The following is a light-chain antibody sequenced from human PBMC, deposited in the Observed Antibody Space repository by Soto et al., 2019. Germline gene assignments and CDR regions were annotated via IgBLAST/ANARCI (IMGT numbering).Light chain of an antibody. J-gene: IGKJ5*01. CDR1: ESIARH. V-gene: IGKV1-39*01. CDR3: QQTYSTLSIT. Sequence: DIQMTQSPSSLSASVGDRVTITCRASESIARHLNWYQQKPGRAPNLLIYAASSLQNGVPSRFRGGGSGTDFTLTISNLQPEDFATYYCQQTYSTLSITFGQGTRLDIK. CDR2: AAS.